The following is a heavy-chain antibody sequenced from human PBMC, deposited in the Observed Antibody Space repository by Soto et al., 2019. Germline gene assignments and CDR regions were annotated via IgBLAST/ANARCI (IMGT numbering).Heavy chain of an antibody. J-gene: IGHJ3*02. CDR2: ISYDGSNK. CDR3: ARGWVATIRYRAFDI. D-gene: IGHD5-12*01. CDR1: GFTFSSYG. Sequence: GGSLRLSCAASGFTFSSYGMHWVRQAPGKGLEWVAVISYDGSNKYYADSVKGRFTISRDNSKNTLYLQMNSLRAEDTAVYYCARGWVATIRYRAFDIWGQGTMVTVSS. V-gene: IGHV3-30*03.